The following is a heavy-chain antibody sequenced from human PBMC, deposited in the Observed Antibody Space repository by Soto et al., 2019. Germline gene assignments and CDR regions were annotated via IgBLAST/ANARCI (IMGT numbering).Heavy chain of an antibody. CDR1: GYTFTSYG. V-gene: IGHV1-18*04. CDR2: ISAYNGNT. D-gene: IGHD3-10*01. Sequence: RASVKVSCKASGYTFTSYGISWVRQAPGQGLEWMGWISAYNGNTNYAQKLQGRVTMTTDTSTSTAYMELRSLRSDDTAVYYCARDTFTTMVRGVTYYYYGMDVWGQGTTVTVSS. CDR3: ARDTFTTMVRGVTYYYYGMDV. J-gene: IGHJ6*02.